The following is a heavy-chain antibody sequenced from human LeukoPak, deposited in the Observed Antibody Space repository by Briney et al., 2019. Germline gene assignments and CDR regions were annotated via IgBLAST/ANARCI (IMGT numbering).Heavy chain of an antibody. Sequence: KASETLSLTCTVSGGSVSSYYWSWIRQPPGKGLEWIGYIYYSGSTNYNPSLKSRVTISVDTSKNQFSLKLSSVTAADTAVYYCARARGGYYFDYWGQGTLVTVSS. V-gene: IGHV4-59*02. CDR1: GGSVSSYY. CDR2: IYYSGST. J-gene: IGHJ4*02. CDR3: ARARGGYYFDY. D-gene: IGHD3-10*01.